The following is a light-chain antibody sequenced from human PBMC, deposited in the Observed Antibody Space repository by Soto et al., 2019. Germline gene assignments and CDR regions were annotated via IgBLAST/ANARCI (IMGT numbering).Light chain of an antibody. J-gene: IGKJ2*01. Sequence: EIVLTQSPGTLYLSPGERATLSCRASQSVSSNYLAWYQQNRGQAPRLLIYAASARATGITDRFSGSGSGTDFPLTNGRLEHEDVAVYFCPPYCSSAPRYTFAQGTKLEIK. CDR3: PPYCSSAPRYT. V-gene: IGKV3-20*01. CDR2: AAS. CDR1: QSVSSNY.